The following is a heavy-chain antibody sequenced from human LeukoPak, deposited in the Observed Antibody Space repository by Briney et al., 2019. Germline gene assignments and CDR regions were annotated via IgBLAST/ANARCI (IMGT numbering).Heavy chain of an antibody. CDR2: IKQYGSEK. V-gene: IGHV3-7*01. J-gene: IGHJ6*03. D-gene: IGHD6-19*01. Sequence: GGSLRLSCAASGFTFSSYWMSWVRQAPGKGLEWVANIKQYGSEKYYVDSVKGRFTISRDNAKNSLYLQMNSLRAEDTAVYYCARDGRGAVAGIYYYYYMDVWGKGTTVTVSS. CDR1: GFTFSSYW. CDR3: ARDGRGAVAGIYYYYYMDV.